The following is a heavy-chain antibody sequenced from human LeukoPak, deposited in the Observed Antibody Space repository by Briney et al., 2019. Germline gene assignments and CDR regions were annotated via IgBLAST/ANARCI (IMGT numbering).Heavy chain of an antibody. CDR1: SFTFDDYA. Sequence: GSLRLSCAASSFTFDDYAMHWVRQAPGKGLEWVSAISGSGGSTYYADSVKGRFTTSRDNSKNTLYLQMNSLRAEDTAVYYCARDGGSAIPFDYWGQGTLVTVSS. CDR3: ARDGGSAIPFDY. V-gene: IGHV3-23*01. J-gene: IGHJ4*02. CDR2: ISGSGGST.